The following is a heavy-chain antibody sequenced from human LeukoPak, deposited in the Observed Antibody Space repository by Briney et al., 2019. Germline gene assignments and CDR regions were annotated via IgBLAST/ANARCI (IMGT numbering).Heavy chain of an antibody. CDR2: INPNSGGT. CDR1: GYTFTNYG. CDR3: ARVREYCSGGSCRRYWFDP. D-gene: IGHD2-15*01. J-gene: IGHJ5*02. Sequence: GASVKVSCKASGYTFTNYGITWVRQAPGQGLEWMGRINPNSGGTNYAQKFQGRVTMTRDTSISTAYMELSRLRSDDTAVYYCARVREYCSGGSCRRYWFDPWGQGTLVTVSS. V-gene: IGHV1-2*06.